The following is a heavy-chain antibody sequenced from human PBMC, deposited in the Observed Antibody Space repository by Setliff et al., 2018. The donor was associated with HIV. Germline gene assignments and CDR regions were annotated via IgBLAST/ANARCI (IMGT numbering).Heavy chain of an antibody. Sequence: VKVSCKASGYSFTGYNLYWVRQAPGQGLEWMGWVNPDSGGTKYSRKFEDRVTMSRDTSINTGFMELNSLRSDDTAVYYCASDVSGFDLFSSYMDVWGKGTTVTVSS. CDR1: GYSFTGYN. CDR3: ASDVSGFDLFSSYMDV. CDR2: VNPDSGGT. D-gene: IGHD3-9*01. J-gene: IGHJ6*03. V-gene: IGHV1-2*02.